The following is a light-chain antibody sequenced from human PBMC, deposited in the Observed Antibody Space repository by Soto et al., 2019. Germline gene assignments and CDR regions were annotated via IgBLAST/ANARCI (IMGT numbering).Light chain of an antibody. CDR2: GAS. J-gene: IGKJ1*01. V-gene: IGKV3-15*01. Sequence: EIVMTQSPATLSVSPGERATLSCRASQSVSSNLAWYQQKPGQPPRLLIYGASTRATGIPARFSGSGSGTEFTLTISSLQSDDCAGYYCQQYNNWPGTFGQGTKVEIK. CDR1: QSVSSN. CDR3: QQYNNWPGT.